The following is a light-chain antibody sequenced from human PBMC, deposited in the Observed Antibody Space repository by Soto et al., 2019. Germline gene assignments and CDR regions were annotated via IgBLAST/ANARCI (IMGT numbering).Light chain of an antibody. V-gene: IGKV3-15*01. CDR1: QSVTSN. Sequence: EIVMTQSPATLSVSPGERATLSCRASQSVTSNLAWYQQKPGRAPRLLIYGASTRATGIPARFSGSGSGTEFTLTISSLEPEDFAVYYCQQRTNWLTFGGGTKVDIK. J-gene: IGKJ4*01. CDR2: GAS. CDR3: QQRTNWLT.